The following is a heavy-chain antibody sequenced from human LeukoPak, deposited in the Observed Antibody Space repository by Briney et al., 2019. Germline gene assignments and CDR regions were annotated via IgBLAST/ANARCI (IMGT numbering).Heavy chain of an antibody. Sequence: GGSLRLSCAASGFTFSNAWMSWVRQAPGKGLEWVGRIKSKTDGGTTDYAAPVKGRFTISRDDSKNTLYLQMNSLKTEDTAVYYCTAGYSGYDYPFGMDVWGKGTTATVSS. D-gene: IGHD5-12*01. V-gene: IGHV3-15*01. CDR3: TAGYSGYDYPFGMDV. CDR2: IKSKTDGGTT. CDR1: GFTFSNAW. J-gene: IGHJ6*04.